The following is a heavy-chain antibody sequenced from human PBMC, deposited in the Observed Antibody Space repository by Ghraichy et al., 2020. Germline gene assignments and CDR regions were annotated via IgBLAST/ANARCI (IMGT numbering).Heavy chain of an antibody. V-gene: IGHV4-39*01. Sequence: SQTLSLTCTVSGGSITSSNSYWGWIRQSPGKGLEWIGSVYFSGSTFYNPSFKSRVTISGDTSKSQFSLELTSMTATDTALYYCARNYTRYGSGGTRYRYFERWGRGTQVTVSS. CDR2: VYFSGST. CDR3: ARNYTRYGSGGTRYRYFER. J-gene: IGHJ2*01. D-gene: IGHD5-12*01. CDR1: GGSITSSNSY.